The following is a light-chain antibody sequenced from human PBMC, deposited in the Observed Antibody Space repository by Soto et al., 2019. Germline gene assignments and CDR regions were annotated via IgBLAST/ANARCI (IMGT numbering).Light chain of an antibody. V-gene: IGKV1-5*03. CDR2: KAS. CDR3: QHYNSYSEA. CDR1: QSLSAW. J-gene: IGKJ1*01. Sequence: DIQLTQSPSTLPASVGARVTITCRASQSLSAWLAWYQQKQGKAPNLLIYKASQLQDGVPSRFSGSGSGTEVTLTISSLQPDDGETYDGQHYNSYSEAFGQGTKVDIK.